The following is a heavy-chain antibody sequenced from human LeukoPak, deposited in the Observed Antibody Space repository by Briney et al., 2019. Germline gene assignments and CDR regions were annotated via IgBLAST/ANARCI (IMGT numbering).Heavy chain of an antibody. V-gene: IGHV4-59*12. CDR2: IYYSGST. CDR1: GGSISSYY. D-gene: IGHD3-3*01. Sequence: PSETLSLTCTVSGGSISSYYWSWIRQPPGKGLEWIGYIYYSGSTNYNPSLKSRVTISVDTSKNQFSLKLSSVTAADTAVYYCARGHDFWSGYYGGNWFDPWGQGTLVTVSS. CDR3: ARGHDFWSGYYGGNWFDP. J-gene: IGHJ5*02.